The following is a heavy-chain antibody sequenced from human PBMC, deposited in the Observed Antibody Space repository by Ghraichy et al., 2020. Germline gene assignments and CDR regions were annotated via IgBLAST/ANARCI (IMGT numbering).Heavy chain of an antibody. CDR2: IIPIFGTP. V-gene: IGHV1-69*13. Sequence: SVKVSCKASGGTFSSYAISWVRQAPGQGLEWMGGIIPIFGTPNYAQKFQGRVTITADESTSTAYMDLSSVRSEDTAVYYCARGLVRGVVIAMPFDYWGQGTLVTVSS. CDR3: ARGLVRGVVIAMPFDY. D-gene: IGHD2-21*01. J-gene: IGHJ4*02. CDR1: GGTFSSYA.